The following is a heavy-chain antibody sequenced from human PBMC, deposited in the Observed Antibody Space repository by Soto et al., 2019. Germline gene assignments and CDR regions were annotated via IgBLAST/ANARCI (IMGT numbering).Heavy chain of an antibody. J-gene: IGHJ6*02. CDR2: ISAYNGNT. V-gene: IGHV1-18*04. CDR1: GYTFTGYY. CDR3: ARGHIVVVPAAQGYYYYGMDV. Sequence: ASVKVSCKASGYTFTGYYMHWVRQAPGQGLEWMGWISAYNGNTNYAQKLQGRVTMTTDTSTSTAYMELRSLRSDDTAVYYCARGHIVVVPAAQGYYYYGMDVWGQGTTVTVSS. D-gene: IGHD2-2*01.